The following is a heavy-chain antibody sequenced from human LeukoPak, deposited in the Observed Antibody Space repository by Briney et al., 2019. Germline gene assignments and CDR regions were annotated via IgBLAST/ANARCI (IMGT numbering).Heavy chain of an antibody. CDR3: ARDFGVAYYYYYMDV. Sequence: SETLSLTCTVSGDSISSSSYYWGWIRQPPGKGLEWIGSIYYSGSTYYNPSLKSRVTISVDTSKNQFSLKLSSVTAADTAVYYCARDFGVAYYYYYMDVWGKGTTVTVSS. D-gene: IGHD3-3*01. J-gene: IGHJ6*03. CDR1: GDSISSSSYY. CDR2: IYYSGST. V-gene: IGHV4-39*07.